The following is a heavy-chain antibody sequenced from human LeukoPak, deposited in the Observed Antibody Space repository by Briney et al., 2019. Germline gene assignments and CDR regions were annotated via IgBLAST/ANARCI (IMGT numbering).Heavy chain of an antibody. V-gene: IGHV4-30-2*01. J-gene: IGHJ4*02. Sequence: SETLSLTCSVSGDSIRTSAYYWSWIRQPPGKGLEWIAYIYHTGSTYYNPSLKSRVTLSVDNSKNQFSLKMNSVTAADTAVYYCARGGGGGQSGDFWGQGTLVTVSS. CDR3: ARGGGGGQSGDF. CDR2: IYHTGST. D-gene: IGHD2-15*01. CDR1: GDSIRTSAYY.